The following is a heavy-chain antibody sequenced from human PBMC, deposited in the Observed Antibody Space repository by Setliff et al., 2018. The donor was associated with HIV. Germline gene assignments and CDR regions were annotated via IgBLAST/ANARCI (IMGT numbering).Heavy chain of an antibody. CDR3: ATLDYYGSQTYNLALHY. CDR1: GGTFSSHA. CDR2: IIPIFGTA. V-gene: IGHV1-69*13. J-gene: IGHJ4*02. D-gene: IGHD3-10*01. Sequence: AASVKVSCKASGGTFSSHAISWVRQAPGQGLEWMGGIIPIFGTANYAQKFQGRVTITADESTSTAYMELRSLRSDDTAVYYCATLDYYGSQTYNLALHYWGQGTLVTVSS.